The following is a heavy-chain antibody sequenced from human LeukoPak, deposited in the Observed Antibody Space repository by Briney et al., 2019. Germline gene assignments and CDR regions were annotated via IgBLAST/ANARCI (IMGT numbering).Heavy chain of an antibody. V-gene: IGHV4-34*01. Sequence: SETLSLTCALYGGSFSGYYWSWIRHPPEGGLEWIGEINYSGSNNYNPSLKGRVTISVDASNNQFSLKLSSVTAADTAVYYCARGGCSSSSVWFCPWGQGTLVTFCS. D-gene: IGHD6-6*01. CDR3: ARGGCSSSSVWFCP. J-gene: IGHJ5*02. CDR1: GGSFSGYY. CDR2: INYSGSN.